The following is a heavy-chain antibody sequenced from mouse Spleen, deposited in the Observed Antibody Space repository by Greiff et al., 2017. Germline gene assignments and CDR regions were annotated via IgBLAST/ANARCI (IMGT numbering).Heavy chain of an antibody. CDR2: IDPSDSYT. D-gene: IGHD2-4*01. Sequence: QVQLQQPGAELVKPGASVKLSCKASGYTFTSYWMHWVKQRPGQGLEWIGEIDPSDSYTNYNQKFKGKATLTVDKSSSTAYMQLSSLTSEDSAVYYCARGALYYDYDGDYWGQGTTLTVSS. CDR1: GYTFTSYW. V-gene: IGHV1-69*02. CDR3: ARGALYYDYDGDY. J-gene: IGHJ2*01.